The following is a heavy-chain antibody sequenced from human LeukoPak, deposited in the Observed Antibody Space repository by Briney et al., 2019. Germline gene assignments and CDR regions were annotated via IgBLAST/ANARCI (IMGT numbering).Heavy chain of an antibody. CDR2: INHSGST. CDR1: GFTFSDYY. V-gene: IGHV4-34*01. CDR3: ARVAPLVDYYYDSSGYYGLFDY. J-gene: IGHJ4*02. Sequence: PGGSLRLSCAASGFTFSDYYMSWIRQPPGKGLEWIGEINHSGSTNYNPSLKSRVTISVDTSKNQFSLKLSSVTAADTAVYYCARVAPLVDYYYDSSGYYGLFDYWGQGTLVTVSS. D-gene: IGHD3-22*01.